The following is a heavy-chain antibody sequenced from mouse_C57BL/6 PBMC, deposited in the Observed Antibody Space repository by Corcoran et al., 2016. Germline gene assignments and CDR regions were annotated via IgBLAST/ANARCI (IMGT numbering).Heavy chain of an antibody. CDR3: ARWNYYSNFFDY. CDR1: GYTFTSYG. CDR2: IYPRSGNT. Sequence: QVQLQQSGAELARPGASVKLSCKASGYTFTSYGISWVKQRTGQGLEWIGEIYPRSGNTYYNEKFKGKATLTADKSSSTAYMELRSLTSEDSAVYFCARWNYYSNFFDYWGQGTTLTVSS. J-gene: IGHJ2*01. D-gene: IGHD2-5*01. V-gene: IGHV1-81*01.